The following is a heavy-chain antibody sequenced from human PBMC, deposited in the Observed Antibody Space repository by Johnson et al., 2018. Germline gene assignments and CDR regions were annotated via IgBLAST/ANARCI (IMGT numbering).Heavy chain of an antibody. CDR2: ISYDGSNQ. J-gene: IGHJ6*03. V-gene: IGHV3-30-3*01. Sequence: QVQLVQSGGGVVQPGRSLRLSCAASGFTFSSYAMHWVRQAPGKGLEWVTVISYDGSNQYYADSVKGRFTISRDNSMNTLYLQMNSLRAEDTAVYYGASGVGPDYYYYMDVWGKGTTVTVSS. CDR3: ASGVGPDYYYYMDV. D-gene: IGHD1-26*01. CDR1: GFTFSSYA.